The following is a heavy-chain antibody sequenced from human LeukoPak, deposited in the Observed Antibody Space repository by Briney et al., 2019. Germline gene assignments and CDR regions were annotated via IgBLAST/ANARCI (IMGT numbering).Heavy chain of an antibody. CDR3: ARVMESSSVYFFDY. D-gene: IGHD6-13*01. V-gene: IGHV3-7*05. CDR2: IKQDGSER. J-gene: IGHJ4*02. Sequence: GGSLRLSCAASGFTFSSYWMSWVRQAPGKGVEWVANIKQDGSERYYVDSVKGRFTISRDNAKNSLYLQMSSLRAEDTAVYYCARVMESSSVYFFDYWGQGTLVTVSS. CDR1: GFTFSSYW.